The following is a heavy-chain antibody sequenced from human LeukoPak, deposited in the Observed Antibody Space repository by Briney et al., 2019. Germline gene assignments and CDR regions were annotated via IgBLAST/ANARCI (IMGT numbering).Heavy chain of an antibody. CDR2: IYYSGST. Sequence: SQTLSLTCTVSGGSISSGGYYWSWIRQHPGKGLEWIGYIYYSGSTYYNPSLKSRVTISVDTSKNQLSLKLSSVTAADTAVYYCARAAGAFGVVIGGFDYWGQGTLVTVSS. J-gene: IGHJ4*02. V-gene: IGHV4-31*03. D-gene: IGHD3-3*01. CDR1: GGSISSGGYY. CDR3: ARAAGAFGVVIGGFDY.